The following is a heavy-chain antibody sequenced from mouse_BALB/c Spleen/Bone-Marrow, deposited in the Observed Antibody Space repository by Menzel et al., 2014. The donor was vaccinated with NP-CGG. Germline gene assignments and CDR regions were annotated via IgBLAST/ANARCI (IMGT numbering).Heavy chain of an antibody. Sequence: VQLQESGAELAKPGASVKMSCKASGYAFTSYWMHWVKQRPGQGLEWIGYIYPSTGYTEHNQKFKDKAIMTADKSSSTAYMQLSSLTSEDSAVYYCARDDYAYWGQGTLVTVSA. CDR1: GYAFTSYW. J-gene: IGHJ3*01. CDR3: ARDDYAY. CDR2: IYPSTGYT. D-gene: IGHD2-4*01. V-gene: IGHV1-7*01.